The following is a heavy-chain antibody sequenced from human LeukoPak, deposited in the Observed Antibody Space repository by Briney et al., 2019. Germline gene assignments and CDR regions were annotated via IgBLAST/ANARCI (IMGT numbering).Heavy chain of an antibody. V-gene: IGHV4-59*08. CDR2: IYYNGST. D-gene: IGHD3-16*02. CDR3: ARHHYDYVWGSYRFDY. CDR1: GGSISSYY. J-gene: IGHJ4*02. Sequence: PSETLSLTCTVPGGSISSYYWSWIRQPPGKGLESIGYIYYNGSTNYNPSLKSRVTISVDTSKNQFSLKLSSVTAADTAVYYCARHHYDYVWGSYRFDYWGQGTLVTVSS.